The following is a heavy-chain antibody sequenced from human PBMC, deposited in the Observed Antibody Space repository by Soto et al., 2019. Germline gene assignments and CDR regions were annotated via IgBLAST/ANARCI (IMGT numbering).Heavy chain of an antibody. CDR3: AREIRYGDYVDYYYGMDV. CDR1: GYTFTGYY. CDR2: INPNSGGT. D-gene: IGHD4-17*01. Sequence: ASVKVSCKASGYTFTGYYMHWVRQAPGQGLEWMGWINPNSGGTNYAQKFQGWVTMTRDTSISTAYMELSRLRSDDTAVYYCAREIRYGDYVDYYYGMDVWGQGTTVTVSS. V-gene: IGHV1-2*04. J-gene: IGHJ6*02.